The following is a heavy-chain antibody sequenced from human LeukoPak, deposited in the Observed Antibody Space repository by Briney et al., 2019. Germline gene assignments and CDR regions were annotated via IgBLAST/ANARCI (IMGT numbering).Heavy chain of an antibody. CDR1: GFTFSSYW. V-gene: IGHV3-7*01. CDR2: IKQDGSEK. D-gene: IGHD3-16*02. Sequence: GGSLRLSCAASGFTFSSYWMSWVRQAPGKGLEWVANIKQDGSEKYYVDSVKGRFTISRDNAENSLYLQMNSLRAEDTAVYYCARVGYDYVWGSYRYGYWGQGTLVTVSS. CDR3: ARVGYDYVWGSYRYGY. J-gene: IGHJ4*02.